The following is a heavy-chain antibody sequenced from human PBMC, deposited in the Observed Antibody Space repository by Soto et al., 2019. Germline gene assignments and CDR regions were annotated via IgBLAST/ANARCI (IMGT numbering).Heavy chain of an antibody. CDR2: ITPAFGTT. D-gene: IGHD2-21*01. CDR3: ATWAGLVTYRGFIGPLDL. CDR1: GSTFSKRS. Sequence: QVHLVQSGAEVKKPGSSAKISCRASGSTFSKRSITWVRQAPGQGFEWMGGITPAFGTTNFARKFQGRLTITADEPTTTAYLELSSLTSEDTAVYHCATWAGLVTYRGFIGPLDLWGQGTLVTVSS. V-gene: IGHV1-69*01. J-gene: IGHJ4*02.